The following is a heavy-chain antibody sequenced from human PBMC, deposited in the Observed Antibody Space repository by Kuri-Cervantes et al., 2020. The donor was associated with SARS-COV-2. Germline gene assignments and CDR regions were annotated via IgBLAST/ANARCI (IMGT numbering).Heavy chain of an antibody. V-gene: IGHV4-34*01. CDR3: ARATYYYDSSGYYSDY. D-gene: IGHD3-22*01. CDR2: INHSGST. CDR1: GGSFSGYY. Sequence: GSLRLSCAVYGGSFSGYYWSWIRQPPGKGLEWIGEINHSGSTNYNPSLKSRVTISVDTSKNQFSLKLSSVTAADTAVYYCARATYYYDSSGYYSDYWGLGTLVTVSS. J-gene: IGHJ4*02.